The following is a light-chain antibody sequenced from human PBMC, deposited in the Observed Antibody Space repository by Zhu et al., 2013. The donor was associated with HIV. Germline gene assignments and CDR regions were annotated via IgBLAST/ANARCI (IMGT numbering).Light chain of an antibody. CDR2: KAS. V-gene: IGKV1-5*03. Sequence: DIQMTQSPSTLSASIGDTVTITCRASQSVSIWMAWYQQKPGKAPNLLIYKASTLESGVPSRFSGSGSVTEFTLTISSLQPEDFATYYCQQSDNTPPDTFGQGTNLEIK. CDR1: QSVSIW. CDR3: QQSDNTPPDT. J-gene: IGKJ2*01.